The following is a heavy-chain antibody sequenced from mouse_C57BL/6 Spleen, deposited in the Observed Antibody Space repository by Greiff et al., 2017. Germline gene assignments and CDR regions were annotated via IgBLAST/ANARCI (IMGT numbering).Heavy chain of an antibody. J-gene: IGHJ4*01. D-gene: IGHD2-4*01. V-gene: IGHV1-72*01. CDR3: ARSGIYYDYGIDY. CDR1: GYTFTSYW. Sequence: QVQLQQPGAELVKPGASVKLSCKASGYTFTSYWMHWVKQRPGRGLEWIGRIGPNSGGTKYNEKFKSKATLTVDKPSSTAYMQLSSLTSEDSAVYYCARSGIYYDYGIDYWGQGTSVTVSS. CDR2: IGPNSGGT.